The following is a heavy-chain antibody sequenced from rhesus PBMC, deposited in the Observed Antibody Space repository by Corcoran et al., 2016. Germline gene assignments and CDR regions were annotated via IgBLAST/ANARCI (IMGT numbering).Heavy chain of an antibody. CDR2: IDNNNGAT. Sequence: QVQLQESGPGLVKPSETLSRTCGVSGVPLSSFYRAGIRQSSGKGLEWIGYIDNNNGATSYKPSLNRRVAISIDTSKTQFSLRLTSVTTADTAVYYCATHGHFYAEMTWGQGVLVTVSS. V-gene: IGHV4-81*01. D-gene: IGHD2-39*01. CDR3: ATHGHFYAEMT. CDR1: GVPLSSFY. J-gene: IGHJ4*01.